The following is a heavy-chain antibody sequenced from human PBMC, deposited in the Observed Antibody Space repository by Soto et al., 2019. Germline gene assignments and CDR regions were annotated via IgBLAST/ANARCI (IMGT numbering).Heavy chain of an antibody. CDR3: AKDRMSYNPVWDPFDI. Sequence: GGSLRLSCAASGFTFSSYWMSSVRQAPGKGLECVANIKQDGSEKYYVDSVKGRFTISRDNAKNSLYLQMNSLRAEDTAVYYCAKDRMSYNPVWDPFDIWGQGTMVTVPS. CDR1: GFTFSSYW. J-gene: IGHJ3*02. V-gene: IGHV3-7*03. CDR2: IKQDGSEK. D-gene: IGHD1-26*01.